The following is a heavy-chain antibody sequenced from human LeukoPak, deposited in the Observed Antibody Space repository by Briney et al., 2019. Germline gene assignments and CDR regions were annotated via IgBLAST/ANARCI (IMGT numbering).Heavy chain of an antibody. CDR1: VGTFSSYA. CDR2: IIPIFGTA. V-gene: IGHV1-69*06. J-gene: IGHJ6*04. CDR3: ARDYYGMDV. Sequence: SVKVSCKASVGTFSSYAISWVPQAPGQGLEWMGGIIPIFGTANYAQKFQGRVTITADKSTSTAYMGLSSLRSEDTAVYYCARDYYGMDVWGKGTTVTVSS.